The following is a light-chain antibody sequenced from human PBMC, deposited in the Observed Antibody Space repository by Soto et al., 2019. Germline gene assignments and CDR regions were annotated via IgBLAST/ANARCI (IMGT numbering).Light chain of an antibody. CDR2: EVN. V-gene: IGLV2-8*01. Sequence: QSVLTQPPSASGSPGQSVTISCTGTSSDIGAYNYVSWYQQHPGKAPKLLIYEVNKRPSGVPDRFSGSKSGNTASLTVSGLQAEDEADYYCSSYAGSNNLLFGGGTKVTVL. CDR1: SSDIGAYNY. J-gene: IGLJ3*02. CDR3: SSYAGSNNLL.